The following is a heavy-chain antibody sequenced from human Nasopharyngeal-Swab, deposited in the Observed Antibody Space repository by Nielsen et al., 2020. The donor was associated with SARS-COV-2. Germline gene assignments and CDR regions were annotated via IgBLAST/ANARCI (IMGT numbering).Heavy chain of an antibody. Sequence: SETLSLTCTVSGGSISSYYWSWIRQPPGKGLEWIGYIYYSGSTNYNPSLKSRVTISVDTSKNQFPLKLSSVTAADTAVYYCARDLLYYYDSGGYSTYYYYGMDVWGQGTTVTVSS. J-gene: IGHJ6*02. CDR1: GGSISSYY. CDR3: ARDLLYYYDSGGYSTYYYYGMDV. D-gene: IGHD3-22*01. CDR2: IYYSGST. V-gene: IGHV4-59*01.